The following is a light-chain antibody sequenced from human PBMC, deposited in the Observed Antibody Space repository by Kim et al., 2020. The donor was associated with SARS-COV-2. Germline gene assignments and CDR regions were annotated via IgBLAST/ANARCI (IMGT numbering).Light chain of an antibody. CDR1: TSNIGAGYD. CDR2: GNS. Sequence: PGQGVTISCTGRTSNIGAGYDVHWYHQLPGTAPKLLIYGNSNRPSGVPDRFSGSKSGTSASLAITGLQAEDEADYYCQSYDSSHVVFGGGTQLTVL. CDR3: QSYDSSHVV. V-gene: IGLV1-40*01. J-gene: IGLJ2*01.